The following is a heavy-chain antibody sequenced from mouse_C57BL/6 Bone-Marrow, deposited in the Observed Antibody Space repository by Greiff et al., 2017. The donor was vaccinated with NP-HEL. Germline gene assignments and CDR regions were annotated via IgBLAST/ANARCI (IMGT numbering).Heavy chain of an antibody. J-gene: IGHJ1*03. CDR1: GYSITSGYY. V-gene: IGHV3-6*01. D-gene: IGHD1-1*01. CDR2: ISYDGSN. CDR3: AREGLLLLGYFDV. Sequence: EVKLEESGPGLVKPSQSLSLTCSVTGYSITSGYYWNWIRQFPGNKLEWMGYISYDGSNNYNPSLKNRISITRDTSKNQFFLKLNSVTTEDTATYYCAREGLLLLGYFDVWGTGTTVTVSS.